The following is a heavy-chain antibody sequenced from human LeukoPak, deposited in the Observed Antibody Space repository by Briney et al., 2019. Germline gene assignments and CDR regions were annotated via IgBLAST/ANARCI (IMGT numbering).Heavy chain of an antibody. CDR3: ASRLGGGGGYYYYYYMDV. V-gene: IGHV4-30-2*01. Sequence: SETLSLTCTVSGGSISSGGYYWSWIRQPPGKGLKWIGYIYHSGSTYYNPSLKSRVTISVDRSKNQFSLKLSSVTAADTAVYYCASRLGGGGGYYYYYYMDVWGKGTTVTVSS. D-gene: IGHD4-23*01. J-gene: IGHJ6*03. CDR1: GGSISSGGYY. CDR2: IYHSGST.